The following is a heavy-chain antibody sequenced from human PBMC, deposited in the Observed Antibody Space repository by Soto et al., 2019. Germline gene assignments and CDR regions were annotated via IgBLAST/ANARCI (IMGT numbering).Heavy chain of an antibody. D-gene: IGHD6-13*01. CDR2: IYSTGNT. CDR1: GDSIRSSSY. Sequence: SETLSLTCTVSGDSIRSSSYWGWIGQPPGKGLEWSGSIYSTGNTYYNPSLNSQVTISVDTSKNQFSLNVISVTAADTAVYYCRRSSRYSTDVWGQGTTVTVSS. J-gene: IGHJ6*02. V-gene: IGHV4-39*01. CDR3: RRSSRYSTDV.